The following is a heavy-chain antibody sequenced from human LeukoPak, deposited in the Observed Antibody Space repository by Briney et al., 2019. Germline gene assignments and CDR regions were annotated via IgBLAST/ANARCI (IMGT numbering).Heavy chain of an antibody. Sequence: GESLKISCKGSGYKFTTYWIGWVRQMPGKGLEWMGIIYPGDSDTRYSPSFQGQVTISADKSISTACLQWSSLKASDTAMYYCAAGMAARGKYYFDYWGQGTLVTVSS. CDR3: AAGMAARGKYYFDY. CDR1: GYKFTTYW. V-gene: IGHV5-51*01. D-gene: IGHD6-13*01. CDR2: IYPGDSDT. J-gene: IGHJ4*02.